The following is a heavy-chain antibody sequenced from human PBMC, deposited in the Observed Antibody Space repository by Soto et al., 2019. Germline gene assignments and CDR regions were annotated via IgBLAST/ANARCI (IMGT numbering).Heavy chain of an antibody. Sequence: QLQLQESGPGLVKPSETLSLTCTVSGGSISSSSYYWGWIRQPPGKGLEWIGSIYYSGSTYYNPSLKSRVTISVDTSKNQFSLKLSSVTAADTAVYYCARLLSGGSSYFDYWGQGTLVTVSS. CDR3: ARLLSGGSSYFDY. CDR2: IYYSGST. CDR1: GGSISSSSYY. D-gene: IGHD1-26*01. J-gene: IGHJ4*02. V-gene: IGHV4-39*01.